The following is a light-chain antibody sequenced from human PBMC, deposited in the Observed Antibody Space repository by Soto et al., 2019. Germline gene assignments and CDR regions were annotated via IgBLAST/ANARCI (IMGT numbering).Light chain of an antibody. CDR1: SSDVGRYNY. Sequence: QSALAEPASVSGSPGQSITISCTGTSSDVGRYNYVSWFQQHPGKAPKLLIYDVSNWPSGVSDRFSGSKSGNTASLTISGLQAEDEADYYCSSFTTSSTFVFGTGTKVNVL. CDR3: SSFTTSSTFV. CDR2: DVS. V-gene: IGLV2-14*01. J-gene: IGLJ1*01.